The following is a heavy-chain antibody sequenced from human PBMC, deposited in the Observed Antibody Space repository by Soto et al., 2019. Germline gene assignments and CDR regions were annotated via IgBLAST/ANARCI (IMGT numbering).Heavy chain of an antibody. Sequence: QVQLVQSGAEVKKPGSSVKVSCKASGGTFSSYTISWVRQAPGPGLEWMGRIIPILGIANYAQKFQGRVTIPADKSTSTAYMELSSLRSEDTAVYYCARDLAGGFDYWGQGTLVTFSS. J-gene: IGHJ4*02. V-gene: IGHV1-69*08. D-gene: IGHD3-10*01. CDR1: GGTFSSYT. CDR3: ARDLAGGFDY. CDR2: IIPILGIA.